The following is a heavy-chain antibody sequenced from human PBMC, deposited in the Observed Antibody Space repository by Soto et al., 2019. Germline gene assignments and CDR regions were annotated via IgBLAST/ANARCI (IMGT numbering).Heavy chain of an antibody. J-gene: IGHJ6*03. Sequence: SETLSLTCTVSGGSISSYYWSWSLQPPWKGLEWIGYIYYSGSTNYNPSLKSRVTISVDTSKNQFSLKLSSVTAADTAVYYCARLVRDPAPSYYYYYMDVWGKGTTVTVSS. CDR1: GGSISSYY. CDR3: ARLVRDPAPSYYYYYMDV. V-gene: IGHV4-59*08. CDR2: IYYSGST. D-gene: IGHD2-2*01.